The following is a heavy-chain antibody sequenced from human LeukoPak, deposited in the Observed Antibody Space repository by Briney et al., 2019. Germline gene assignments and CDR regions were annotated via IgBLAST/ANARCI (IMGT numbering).Heavy chain of an antibody. V-gene: IGHV4-59*01. CDR1: GGSISSYY. CDR3: ARWSSSSPGAYYYYYYMDV. Sequence: SETLSLTCTVSGGSISSYYWSWIRQPPGKGLEWIGYIYYSGSTNYNPSLKSRVTISVDTSKNQFSLKLSSVAAADTAVYYCARWSSSSPGAYYYYYYMDVWGKGTTVTVSS. CDR2: IYYSGST. D-gene: IGHD6-13*01. J-gene: IGHJ6*03.